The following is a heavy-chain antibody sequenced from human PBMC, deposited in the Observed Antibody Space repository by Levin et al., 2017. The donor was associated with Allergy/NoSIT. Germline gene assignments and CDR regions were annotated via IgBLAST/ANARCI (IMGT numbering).Heavy chain of an antibody. CDR1: GGSISSGYNY. V-gene: IGHV4-30-4*01. CDR3: ARGGMDLRFSEGQYYYHYGLDV. J-gene: IGHJ6*02. CDR2: ISFSGST. Sequence: PSETLSLTCNVSGGSISSGYNYWSWIRQPPGKGLEWIGHISFSGSTDYNPSLKSRVFISVETSKNQFSLKVNSMTAADTAVYYCARGGMDLRFSEGQYYYHYGLDVWGQGTTVTVSS. D-gene: IGHD3-3*01.